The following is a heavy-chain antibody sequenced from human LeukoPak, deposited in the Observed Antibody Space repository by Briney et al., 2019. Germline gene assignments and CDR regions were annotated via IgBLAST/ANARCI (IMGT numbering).Heavy chain of an antibody. CDR2: IYYSGST. V-gene: IGHV4-59*01. D-gene: IGHD3-22*01. Sequence: PSETLSLTCTVSGGSISSYYWSWIRQPPGKGLEWIGSIYYSGSTNYNPSLKSRVTISVDTSKNQFSLRLSSVTAADTAVYYCARVDSSGYYNWFDPWGQGPLVTVSS. CDR1: GGSISSYY. J-gene: IGHJ5*02. CDR3: ARVDSSGYYNWFDP.